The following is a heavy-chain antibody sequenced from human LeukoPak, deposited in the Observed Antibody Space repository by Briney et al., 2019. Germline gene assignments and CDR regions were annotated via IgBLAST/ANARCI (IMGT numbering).Heavy chain of an antibody. CDR3: AKAGLDSSGPWYGMDV. J-gene: IGHJ6*02. CDR2: ISGGGTST. Sequence: PGGSLRLSCAASGFTFSSYAMSWVRQAPGKGLEWVSSISGGGTSTYYADSVKGRFTISRDTSKNTLYLQMNSLRADDTALYYCAKAGLDSSGPWYGMDVWGQGTTVTVSS. V-gene: IGHV3-23*01. CDR1: GFTFSSYA. D-gene: IGHD6-19*01.